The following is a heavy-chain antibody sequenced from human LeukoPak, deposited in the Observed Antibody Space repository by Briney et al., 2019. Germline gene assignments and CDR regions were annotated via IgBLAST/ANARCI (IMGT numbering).Heavy chain of an antibody. D-gene: IGHD2-2*01. CDR1: GYTFTSYD. J-gene: IGHJ4*02. CDR3: ARTDCSSTSCYPPPYYFDY. CDR2: MNPNSGNT. V-gene: IGHV1-8*02. Sequence: GASVKVSCKASGYTFTSYDINWVRQATGQGLEWMGWMNPNSGNTGYAQKFQGRVTITRDTSIRTAYMELSSLTSDDTAVYYCARTDCSSTSCYPPPYYFDYWGQGTLVTVSS.